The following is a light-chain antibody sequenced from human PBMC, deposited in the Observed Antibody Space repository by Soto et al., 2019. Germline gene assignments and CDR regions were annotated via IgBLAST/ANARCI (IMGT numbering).Light chain of an antibody. CDR3: QQLGHSPS. V-gene: IGKV3-11*01. CDR2: DAS. Sequence: EIALTQSPATLSLSPGQRATLSCRASQSVSRYLAWYQQKPGQAPRLLIYDASNRATGIPARFSGSGSGTDFALTISSLEPEDFAVYYCQQLGHSPSFGGGTKVEIK. CDR1: QSVSRY. J-gene: IGKJ4*01.